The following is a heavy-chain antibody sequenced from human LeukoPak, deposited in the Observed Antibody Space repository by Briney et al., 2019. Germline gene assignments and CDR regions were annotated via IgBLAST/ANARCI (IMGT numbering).Heavy chain of an antibody. CDR3: EKDRDGGSNTKAKGFDY. Sequence: GGSLRLSCAASGFTFSSYAMSWVRQAPGEGLEWVSGISAGGGTTYYADSVKGRFTISRDKSKSILYLQMNSLTVEDTAVYYCEKDRDGGSNTKAKGFDYWGQGTPVTVSS. D-gene: IGHD2-8*01. V-gene: IGHV3-23*01. CDR2: ISAGGGTT. CDR1: GFTFSSYA. J-gene: IGHJ4*02.